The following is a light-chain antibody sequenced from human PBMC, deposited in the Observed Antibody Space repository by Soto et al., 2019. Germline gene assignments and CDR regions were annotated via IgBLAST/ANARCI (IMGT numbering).Light chain of an antibody. J-gene: IGKJ1*01. V-gene: IGKV4-1*01. Sequence: DIVMTQSPDSLAVSLGERATINCKSSQSVLYSSNNKNYLAWYQQKPGQPPTLLIYWASNRESGVPDRFSGSGSGTDFTLTISSLQAEDVAVYYCQQYYSTPPWTFGQGTKVEIK. CDR1: QSVLYSSNNKNY. CDR3: QQYYSTPPWT. CDR2: WAS.